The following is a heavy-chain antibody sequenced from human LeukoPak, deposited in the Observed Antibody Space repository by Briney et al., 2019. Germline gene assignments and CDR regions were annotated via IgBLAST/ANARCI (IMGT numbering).Heavy chain of an antibody. CDR2: ISYDGSNK. J-gene: IGHJ4*02. CDR1: GFTFSSYA. CDR3: ARDLWPNWGVYFDY. V-gene: IGHV3-30-3*01. Sequence: GGSLRLSCAASGFTFSSYAMHWVRQAPGKGLEWVAVISYDGSNKYYADSVKGRFTISRDNSKNTLYLQMNSLRAEDTAVYYCARDLWPNWGVYFDYWGQGTLVTVSS. D-gene: IGHD7-27*01.